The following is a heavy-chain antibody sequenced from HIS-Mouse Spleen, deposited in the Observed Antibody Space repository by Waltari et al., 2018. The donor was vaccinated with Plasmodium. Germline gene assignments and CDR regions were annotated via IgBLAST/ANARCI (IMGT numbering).Heavy chain of an antibody. Sequence: QVQLVESGGGVVRPGGSLRVSFSVSGVTFRSYGMHWVRQAPGKGLEWVAVISNDGSNKYYADSVKGRFTISRDNSKNTLYLQMNSLRAEDTAVYYCAKAQGVINFDYWGQGTLVTVSS. J-gene: IGHJ4*02. CDR1: GVTFRSYG. V-gene: IGHV3-30*18. CDR2: ISNDGSNK. D-gene: IGHD3-16*01. CDR3: AKAQGVINFDY.